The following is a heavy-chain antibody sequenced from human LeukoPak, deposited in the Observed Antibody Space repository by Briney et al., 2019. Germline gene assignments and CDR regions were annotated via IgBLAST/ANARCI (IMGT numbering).Heavy chain of an antibody. V-gene: IGHV3-7*01. J-gene: IGHJ4*02. CDR1: GCTFSSYW. CDR3: ARDFLPRYDDVLGNYRDGLDY. D-gene: IGHD3-16*01. CDR2: IKQDGREK. Sequence: QPGGSLRLSCAASGCTFSSYWMSWVHQAPGKGREWVANIKQDGREKYYVDSVKGRFTTSRDNAKNSLYLQMNSLRAEDTAVYYCARDFLPRYDDVLGNYRDGLDYWGQGTLVTVSS.